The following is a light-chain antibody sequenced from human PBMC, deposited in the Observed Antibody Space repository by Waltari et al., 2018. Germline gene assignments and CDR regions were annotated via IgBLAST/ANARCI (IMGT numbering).Light chain of an antibody. V-gene: IGKV2D-29*01. CDR3: MQTIHLPFT. Sequence: DTVLTQTPLSLSVTPGQPASISYKPSQSLLHSDGKTYLYWYLQKPGQPPQPLIYEVSNRFSGVPDRFSGSGSGTDFTLKISRMEAEDVGLYSCMQTIHLPFTFGQGTKLEIK. CDR1: QSLLHSDGKTY. J-gene: IGKJ2*01. CDR2: EVS.